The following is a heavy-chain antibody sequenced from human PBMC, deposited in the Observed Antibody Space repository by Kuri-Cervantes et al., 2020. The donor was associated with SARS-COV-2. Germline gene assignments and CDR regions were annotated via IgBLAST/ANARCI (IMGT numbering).Heavy chain of an antibody. D-gene: IGHD3-3*01. V-gene: IGHV4-59*02. CDR2: ISYSGNT. CDR3: ARLNGFWSGYQQTYYYYGMDV. J-gene: IGHJ6*02. Sequence: SETLSLTCTVSGGSVTSYYWSWIRQPPGKGLEWIGYISYSGNTDYKPSLKRRLTMSVATSKNQFSLKLSSVTAADTAVYYCARLNGFWSGYQQTYYYYGMDVWGQGTTVTVSS. CDR1: GGSVTSYY.